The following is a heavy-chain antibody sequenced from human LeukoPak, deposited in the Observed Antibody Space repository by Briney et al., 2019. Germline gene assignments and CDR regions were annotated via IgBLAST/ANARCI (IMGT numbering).Heavy chain of an antibody. J-gene: IGHJ4*02. CDR1: GFTFSSYG. D-gene: IGHD5-18*01. CDR2: ISYDGSNK. Sequence: QTGGSLRLSCAASGFTFSSYGMHGVRQAPGKGLEWVAVISYDGSNKYYADSVKGRFTISRDNSKNTLYLQMNSLRAEDTCVYYCANCIQLWSPEDYWGQGTLVTVSS. V-gene: IGHV3-30*18. CDR3: ANCIQLWSPEDY.